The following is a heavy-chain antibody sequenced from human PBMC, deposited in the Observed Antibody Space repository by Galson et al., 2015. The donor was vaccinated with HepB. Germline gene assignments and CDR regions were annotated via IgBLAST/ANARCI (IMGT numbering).Heavy chain of an antibody. J-gene: IGHJ3*02. V-gene: IGHV7-4-1*02. D-gene: IGHD3-9*01. CDR3: ASHWYYDILTGYPPSDTFDI. Sequence: SVKASCKASGYTFTNYAMNWVRQAPGQGLEWMGWINTNSGNPMYAQGFTGRFVFSLDTSVSTAYLQISSLKAEDTAVYYCASHWYYDILTGYPPSDTFDIWGQGTMVTVSS. CDR1: GYTFTNYA. CDR2: INTNSGNP.